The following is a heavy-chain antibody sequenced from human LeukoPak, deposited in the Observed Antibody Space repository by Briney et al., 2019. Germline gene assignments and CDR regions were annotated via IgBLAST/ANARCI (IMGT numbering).Heavy chain of an antibody. CDR1: GYSFTNYW. Sequence: GESLKISCKDSGYSFTNYWIGWVRQMPGKGLEWMVIIHSADSNTKYSPSFQGQVTISADKSISTAYLQWSGLKASDTAMYYCAGARHGDYRWDYWGQGTLVTVSS. CDR3: AGARHGDYRWDY. J-gene: IGHJ4*02. CDR2: IHSADSNT. D-gene: IGHD4-17*01. V-gene: IGHV5-51*01.